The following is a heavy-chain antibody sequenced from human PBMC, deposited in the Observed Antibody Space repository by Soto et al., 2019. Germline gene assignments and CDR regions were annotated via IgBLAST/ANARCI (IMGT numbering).Heavy chain of an antibody. CDR3: ARVRSSGDSLGY. CDR1: GGSVSSGYYY. V-gene: IGHV4-61*01. Sequence: QVQLQESGPGLVKPSETLSLTCTVSGGSVSSGYYYWSWIRQPPGKGLEWIGYIYYSGSTNYNPSLKSRVTTSVDTSKNQFSLRLSSVTAADTAVYYCARVRSSGDSLGYWGQGTLVTVSS. D-gene: IGHD3-22*01. J-gene: IGHJ4*02. CDR2: IYYSGST.